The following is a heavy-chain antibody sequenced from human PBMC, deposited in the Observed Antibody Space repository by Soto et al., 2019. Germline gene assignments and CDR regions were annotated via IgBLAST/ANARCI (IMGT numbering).Heavy chain of an antibody. D-gene: IGHD3-3*01. CDR2: INSDGSST. CDR3: ARDDYDFWSGYPGYGMDV. CDR1: GFTFSSYW. Sequence: GRSLRLSCAASGFTFSSYWMHWVRQAPGKGLVWVSRINSDGSSTSYADSVKGRFTISRDNAKNTLYLQMNSLRAEDTAVYYCARDDYDFWSGYPGYGMDVWGQGTTVTVSS. J-gene: IGHJ6*02. V-gene: IGHV3-74*01.